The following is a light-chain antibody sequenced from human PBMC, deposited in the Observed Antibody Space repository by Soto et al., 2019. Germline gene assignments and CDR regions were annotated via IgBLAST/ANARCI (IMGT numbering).Light chain of an antibody. CDR1: SSNIGNNY. CDR2: DNN. CDR3: GTWDSSLSAAV. J-gene: IGLJ2*01. Sequence: QSVLTQPPSVSAAPGQKVTISCSGSSSNIGNNYVSWYQQLPGTAPKLLIYDNNKRPSGIPDRFSGSKSGTSATLGITGLQTGDEADYYCGTWDSSLSAAVIGGGTKVTVL. V-gene: IGLV1-51*01.